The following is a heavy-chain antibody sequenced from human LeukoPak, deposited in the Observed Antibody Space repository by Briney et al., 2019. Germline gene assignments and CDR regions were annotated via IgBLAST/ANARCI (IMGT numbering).Heavy chain of an antibody. CDR1: GFTFSSYS. CDR2: ISSSSSYI. Sequence: GGSLRLSCAASGFTFSSYSMSWVRQAPGKGLEWVSSISSSSSYIYYADSVKGRFTISRDNSKNTLYLQMNSLRAEDTAVYYCARGPSGYHNTGGQGTLVTVSS. D-gene: IGHD5-12*01. J-gene: IGHJ4*02. CDR3: ARGPSGYHNT. V-gene: IGHV3-21*01.